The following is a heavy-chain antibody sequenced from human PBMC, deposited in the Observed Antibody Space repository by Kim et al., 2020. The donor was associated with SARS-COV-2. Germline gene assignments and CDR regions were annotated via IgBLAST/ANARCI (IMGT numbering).Heavy chain of an antibody. CDR1: GGSISSGGYY. CDR3: ARAPGLGTMIVVVTHFDY. CDR2: IYYSGST. J-gene: IGHJ4*02. D-gene: IGHD3-22*01. V-gene: IGHV4-31*03. Sequence: SETLSLTCTVSGGSISSGGYYWSWIRQHPGKGLEWIRYIYYSGSTYYNPSLKSRVTISVDTSKNQFSLKLSSVTAADTAVYYCARAPGLGTMIVVVTHFDYWGQGTLVTVSS.